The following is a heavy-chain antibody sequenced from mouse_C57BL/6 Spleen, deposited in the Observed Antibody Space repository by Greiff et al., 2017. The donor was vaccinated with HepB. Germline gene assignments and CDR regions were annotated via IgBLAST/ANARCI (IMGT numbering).Heavy chain of an antibody. CDR2: IYPRSGNT. V-gene: IGHV1-81*01. D-gene: IGHD4-1*01. CDR3: AREGLGRFAY. Sequence: QVQLQQSGAELARPGASVKLSCKASGYTFTSYGISWVKQRTGQGLEWIGEIYPRSGNTYYNEKFKGKATLTADKSSSTAYMELRSLTSEDSAVYFSAREGLGRFAYWGQGTLVTVSA. CDR1: GYTFTSYG. J-gene: IGHJ3*01.